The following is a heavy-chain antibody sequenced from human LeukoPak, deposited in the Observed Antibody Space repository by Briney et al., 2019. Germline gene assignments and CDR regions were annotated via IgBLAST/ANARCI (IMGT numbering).Heavy chain of an antibody. Sequence: GESLKISCKRSGYRFASFWIGWVRLMPGKGLEWMGIIYPADSDTRYSPSFQGQVTISADKSIGTAYLQWSSLKASDTAIYYCALAVIASAFDFDIWGQGTMVTVSS. D-gene: IGHD2-21*01. CDR1: GYRFASFW. CDR2: IYPADSDT. CDR3: ALAVIASAFDFDI. J-gene: IGHJ3*02. V-gene: IGHV5-51*01.